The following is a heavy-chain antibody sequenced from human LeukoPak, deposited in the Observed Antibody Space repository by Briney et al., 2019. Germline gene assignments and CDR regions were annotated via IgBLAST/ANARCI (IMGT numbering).Heavy chain of an antibody. CDR2: INPNSGGT. V-gene: IGHV1-2*02. CDR3: ARDGVYCSSTSCSPFDDAFDI. Sequence: ASVKVSCKASGYTFTGYCMHWVRQAPGQGLEWMGWINPNSGGTNYAQKFQGRVTMTRDTSISTAYMELSRLRSDDTAVYYCARDGVYCSSTSCSPFDDAFDIWGQGTMVTVSS. CDR1: GYTFTGYC. D-gene: IGHD2-2*01. J-gene: IGHJ3*02.